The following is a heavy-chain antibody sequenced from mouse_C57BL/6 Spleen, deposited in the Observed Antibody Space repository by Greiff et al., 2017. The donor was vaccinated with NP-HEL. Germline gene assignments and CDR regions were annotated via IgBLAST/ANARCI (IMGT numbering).Heavy chain of an antibody. CDR3: AREQGFYYFDY. V-gene: IGHV5-16*01. J-gene: IGHJ2*01. CDR2: INYDGSST. D-gene: IGHD3-3*01. CDR1: GFTFSDYY. Sequence: EVQLVESEGGLVQPGSSMKLSCTASGFTFSDYYMAWVRQVPEKGLEWVANINYDGSSTYSLDSLKSRFIISRENANNILYLQMSSLKSEDTATYYCAREQGFYYFDYWGQGTTLTVSS.